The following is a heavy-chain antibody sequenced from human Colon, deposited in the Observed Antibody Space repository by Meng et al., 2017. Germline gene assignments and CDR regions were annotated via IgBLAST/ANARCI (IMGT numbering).Heavy chain of an antibody. CDR1: GYTFTGYY. V-gene: IGHV1-2*02. Sequence: ASVKVSCKASGYTFTGYYIHWVRQAPGQGLEWMGWINPASGATESAQKFQGRLTMTRDTSITTAYMDLNRLRSDDTAVFYCAKGNRQQLVPDFWGQGTLVTVSS. CDR3: AKGNRQQLVPDF. D-gene: IGHD6-13*01. J-gene: IGHJ4*02. CDR2: INPASGAT.